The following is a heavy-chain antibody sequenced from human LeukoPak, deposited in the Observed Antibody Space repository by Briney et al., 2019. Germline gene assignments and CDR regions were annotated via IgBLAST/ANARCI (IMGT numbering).Heavy chain of an antibody. D-gene: IGHD2-15*01. CDR2: INPNSGGT. CDR1: GYTFTGYY. V-gene: IGHV1-2*02. J-gene: IGHJ5*02. CDR3: ARANDIVVANWFDR. Sequence: ASVKVSCKASGYTFTGYYMHWVRQAPGQGLEWMGWINPNSGGTNYAQKFQGRVTMTRDTSISAAYMELSRLRSDDTAVYYCARANDIVVANWFDRWGQGTLVTVS.